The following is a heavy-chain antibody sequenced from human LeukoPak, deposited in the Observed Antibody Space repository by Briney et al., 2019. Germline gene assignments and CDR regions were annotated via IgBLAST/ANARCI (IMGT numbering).Heavy chain of an antibody. Sequence: PSETLSLTCAVYGGSFSGYYWSWIRQPPGKGLEWIGEINHSGSTKYNPSLKSRVSISLDTSKNQFSLKLSSVTAADTAVYYCARGILTGYQIYYMDVWGKGTTVTVSS. CDR1: GGSFSGYY. V-gene: IGHV4-34*01. CDR2: INHSGST. J-gene: IGHJ6*03. D-gene: IGHD3-9*01. CDR3: ARGILTGYQIYYMDV.